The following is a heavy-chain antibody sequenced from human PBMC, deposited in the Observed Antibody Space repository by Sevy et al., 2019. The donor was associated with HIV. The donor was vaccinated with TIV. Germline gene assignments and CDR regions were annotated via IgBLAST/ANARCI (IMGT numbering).Heavy chain of an antibody. CDR1: GFAFNDFA. J-gene: IGHJ4*02. D-gene: IGHD3-22*01. CDR2: ISYDGRKK. Sequence: GGSLRLSCAASGFAFNDFAMNWLRQVPGKGLEWVAIISYDGRKKFYADSVKGRFTISRDNSKNMVYLQMNSLRPEDTAVYYCATASLRGDSGVSYPSFDSWGQGTLVTVSS. CDR3: ATASLRGDSGVSYPSFDS. V-gene: IGHV3-30*04.